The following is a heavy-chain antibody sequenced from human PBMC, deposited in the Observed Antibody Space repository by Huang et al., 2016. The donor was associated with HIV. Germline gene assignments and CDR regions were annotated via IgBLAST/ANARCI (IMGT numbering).Heavy chain of an antibody. V-gene: IGHV1-69*13. Sequence: QVQLVQSGAEVKKPGSSVKVSCKASGGTFSSYAISWVRQAPGQGLEWMGRFSPIFGTAKYAQKFQGRVTITADESTSTAYMELSSLRSEDTAVYYCARARGYYDSSVSYYFDYWGQGTLVTVSS. D-gene: IGHD3-22*01. CDR3: ARARGYYDSSVSYYFDY. CDR1: GGTFSSYA. J-gene: IGHJ4*02. CDR2: FSPIFGTA.